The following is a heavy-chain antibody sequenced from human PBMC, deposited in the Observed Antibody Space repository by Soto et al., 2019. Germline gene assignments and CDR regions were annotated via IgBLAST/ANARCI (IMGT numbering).Heavy chain of an antibody. CDR1: GYSFTSYW. V-gene: IGHV5-51*01. CDR2: IYPGDSDT. J-gene: IGHJ3*02. D-gene: IGHD2-2*01. Sequence: PGESLKISCKGSGYSFTSYWIGWVRQMPGKGLEWMGIIYPGDSDTRYSPSFQGQVTISADKSISTAYLQWSSLEASDTAMYYCASPSNRYCSSTSCPDAFDIWGQGTMVTVSS. CDR3: ASPSNRYCSSTSCPDAFDI.